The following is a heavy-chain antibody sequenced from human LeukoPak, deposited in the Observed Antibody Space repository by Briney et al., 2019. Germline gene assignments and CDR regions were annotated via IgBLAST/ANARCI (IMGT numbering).Heavy chain of an antibody. J-gene: IGHJ5*02. CDR2: IKQDGSEK. V-gene: IGHV3-7*03. Sequence: GGSLRLSCAASGFTFSSYWMSWVRQALGKGLEWVANIKQDGSEKYYVDSVKGRFTISRDNAKNSLYLQMNSLRAEDTAVYYCARGPDIVVVSGWFDPGGQGTLVTVSS. D-gene: IGHD2-15*01. CDR3: ARGPDIVVVSGWFDP. CDR1: GFTFSSYW.